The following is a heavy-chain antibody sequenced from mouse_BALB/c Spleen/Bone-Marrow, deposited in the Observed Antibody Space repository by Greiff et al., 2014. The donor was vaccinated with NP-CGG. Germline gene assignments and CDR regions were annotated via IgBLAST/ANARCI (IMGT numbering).Heavy chain of an antibody. J-gene: IGHJ3*01. CDR2: INPDSSTI. Sequence: VQLKESGGGLVQPGGSLKLSCAALGFDFSRYWMTWVRQAPGKGLEWIGEINPDSSTINYTPSLEDKFIISRDNAKNTLYLQMSKVRSEDTALYYCAGNGYYGWIAYWGQGTLVTVSA. CDR1: GFDFSRYW. D-gene: IGHD2-3*01. V-gene: IGHV4-1*02. CDR3: AGNGYYGWIAY.